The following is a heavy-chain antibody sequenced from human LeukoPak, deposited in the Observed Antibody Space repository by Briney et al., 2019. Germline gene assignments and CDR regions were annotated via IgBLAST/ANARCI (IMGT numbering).Heavy chain of an antibody. V-gene: IGHV1-69*13. CDR3: ARDYGDYVFDY. Sequence: SVKVSCKASGGTFISYAISWVRQAPGQGLEWMGGIISIFGTANYAQKFQGRVTITADESTSTAYMELSSLRSEDTAVYYCARDYGDYVFDYWGQGTLVTVSS. D-gene: IGHD4-17*01. CDR2: IISIFGTA. CDR1: GGTFISYA. J-gene: IGHJ4*02.